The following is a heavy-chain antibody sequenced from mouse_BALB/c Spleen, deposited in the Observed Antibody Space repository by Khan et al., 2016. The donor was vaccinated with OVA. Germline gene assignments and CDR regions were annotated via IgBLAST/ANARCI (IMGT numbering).Heavy chain of an antibody. Sequence: VQLQESGAELVRPGSSMKISCKASGYAFSNSWMTWVKLGHGQGLEWIGKIYPGDGNTTSHGKFKDKATLLADKSSSTAYMQLRSLTSEDSAVYFCARSGYDFFAYWGQGTLVTGSA. V-gene: IGHV1-80*01. CDR1: GYAFSNSW. D-gene: IGHD2-14*01. CDR3: ARSGYDFFAY. CDR2: IYPGDGNT. J-gene: IGHJ3*01.